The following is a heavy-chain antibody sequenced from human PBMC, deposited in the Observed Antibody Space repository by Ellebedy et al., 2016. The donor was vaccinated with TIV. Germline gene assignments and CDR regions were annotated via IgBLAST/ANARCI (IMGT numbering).Heavy chain of an antibody. CDR3: AIDPYYYGMDV. CDR1: GFTFSSYA. V-gene: IGHV3-23*01. CDR2: ISGSGGST. J-gene: IGHJ6*02. Sequence: GGSLRLSXAASGFTFSSYAMSWVRQAPGKGLEWVSTISGSGGSTYYADSVKGRFTISRDNSKNTLYLQMNSLRAEDTALYYCAIDPYYYGMDVWGQGTTVTVSS.